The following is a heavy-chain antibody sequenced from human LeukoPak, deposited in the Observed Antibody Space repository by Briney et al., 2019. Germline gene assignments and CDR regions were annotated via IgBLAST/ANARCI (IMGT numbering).Heavy chain of an antibody. CDR3: AKFGSGWYLRDHSDY. Sequence: GASVKVSCKASGGTFSSYAVSWLRQAPGQGLEWMGRIIPILGIANYAQKFQGRVTITADKSTSTAYMELSSLRSEDTAVYYCAKFGSGWYLRDHSDYWGQGTLVTVSS. CDR1: GGTFSSYA. D-gene: IGHD6-19*01. CDR2: IIPILGIA. J-gene: IGHJ4*02. V-gene: IGHV1-69*04.